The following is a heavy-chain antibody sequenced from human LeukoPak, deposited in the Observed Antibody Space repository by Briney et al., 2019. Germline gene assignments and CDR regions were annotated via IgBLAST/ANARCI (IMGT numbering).Heavy chain of an antibody. D-gene: IGHD6-19*01. V-gene: IGHV3-23*01. CDR3: AKRAVAGTGRGFDI. CDR2: ISGSGDST. J-gene: IGHJ3*02. Sequence: PGGSLRLSCAASGCTFSSYAMNWVRQAPGKGLEGVSLISGSGDSTDYADSVTGRFTISRDNSKNTLYLQINSLRADDTAVYYCAKRAVAGTGRGFDIWGQGTLVTVSS. CDR1: GCTFSSYA.